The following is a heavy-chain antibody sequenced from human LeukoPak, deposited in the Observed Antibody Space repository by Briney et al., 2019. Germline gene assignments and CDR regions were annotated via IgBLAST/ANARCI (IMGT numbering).Heavy chain of an antibody. D-gene: IGHD3-9*01. V-gene: IGHV4-34*01. CDR2: INHSGST. J-gene: IGHJ4*02. CDR1: GGSFSGYY. Sequence: TSETLSLTCAVYGGSFSGYYWSWIRQPPGKGLEWIGEINHSGSTNYNPSLKSRVTISVDTSKNQFSLKLSSVTAADTAVYYCARHVRLRAILTGYFSYVGYFDYWGQGTLVTVSS. CDR3: ARHVRLRAILTGYFSYVGYFDY.